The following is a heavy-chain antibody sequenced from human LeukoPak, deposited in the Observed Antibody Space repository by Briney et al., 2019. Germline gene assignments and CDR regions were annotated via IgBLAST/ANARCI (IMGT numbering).Heavy chain of an antibody. CDR2: IYYSGST. D-gene: IGHD6-13*01. CDR3: AREGIAAAGTAGSYFDY. J-gene: IGHJ4*02. Sequence: RPSETLSLTCTVSGRSISSYYWRWIRQPPGKGLEWVGYIYYSGSTNYNPSLKSRVTISVDTSKNQFSLKLSSVTAADTAVYYCAREGIAAAGTAGSYFDYWGQGTLVTVSS. CDR1: GRSISSYY. V-gene: IGHV4-59*01.